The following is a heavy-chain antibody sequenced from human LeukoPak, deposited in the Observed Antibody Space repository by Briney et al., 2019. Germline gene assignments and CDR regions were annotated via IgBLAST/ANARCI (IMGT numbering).Heavy chain of an antibody. CDR3: ARDLLTTGSYYFGMDV. Sequence: PGGSLRLSCVASGFTISGSFMSWVRQVPGKGLEWVTNIKQDGSQTYYIDSVKGRFTISRDNAKNSLYLQVNSLRVEDTAIYYCARDLLTTGSYYFGMDVWGQGTTVTVSS. CDR1: GFTISGSF. V-gene: IGHV3-7*01. CDR2: IKQDGSQT. J-gene: IGHJ6*02. D-gene: IGHD4-17*01.